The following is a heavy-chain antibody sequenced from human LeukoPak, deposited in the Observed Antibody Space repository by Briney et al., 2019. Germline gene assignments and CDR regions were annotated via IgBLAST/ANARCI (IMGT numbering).Heavy chain of an antibody. D-gene: IGHD3-3*01. V-gene: IGHV4-59*01. CDR3: ARARITTYNWFDP. CDR2: LYHTGST. CDR1: GGSISSYS. J-gene: IGHJ5*02. Sequence: SETLSLTCTVSGGSISSYSWSWIRQPPGKALEWIGYLYHTGSTNYNPSLKNRVTISVATSKNQFSLKLSSVTAADTAVYYCARARITTYNWFDPWGQGTLVTVSS.